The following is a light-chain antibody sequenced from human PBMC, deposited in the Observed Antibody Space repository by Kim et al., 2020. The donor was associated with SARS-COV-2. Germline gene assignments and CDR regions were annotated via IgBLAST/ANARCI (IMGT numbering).Light chain of an antibody. Sequence: SPGEKATLSCRASQSVNSNLAWYQQKPGQAPRLLIYGASTRATGIPARFSGSGSATEFTLIISSLQSEDFGVYYCQQYNNWPPLTFGGGTKVDIK. CDR1: QSVNSN. V-gene: IGKV3-15*01. J-gene: IGKJ4*01. CDR2: GAS. CDR3: QQYNNWPPLT.